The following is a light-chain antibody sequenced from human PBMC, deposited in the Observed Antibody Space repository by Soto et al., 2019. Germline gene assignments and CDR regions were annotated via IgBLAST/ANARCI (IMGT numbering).Light chain of an antibody. V-gene: IGLV2-14*03. J-gene: IGLJ1*01. Sequence: QSVLIQPASESGSPGQSITISCTGTPSDIGAYNYVSWYRRFPGKAPQLLIFDVDSRPSGVSDRFSGSKSGTTASLTISGLQAEDEAHYYCCSYTSSTTLVFGTGTKVTVL. CDR3: CSYTSSTTLV. CDR1: PSDIGAYNY. CDR2: DVD.